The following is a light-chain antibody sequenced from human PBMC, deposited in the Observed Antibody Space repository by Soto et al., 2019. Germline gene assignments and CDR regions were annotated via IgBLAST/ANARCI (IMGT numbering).Light chain of an antibody. J-gene: IGKJ2*01. Sequence: EIVMTQSLATLSVSPGERATLSCRASQSVSSNLAWYQQKPGLAPRLLIYGASTRATGIPARFSGSGSGTEFTLTISSLQSEDFAVYYCQQYNNWPQTFGQGTKLEIK. V-gene: IGKV3-15*01. CDR1: QSVSSN. CDR3: QQYNNWPQT. CDR2: GAS.